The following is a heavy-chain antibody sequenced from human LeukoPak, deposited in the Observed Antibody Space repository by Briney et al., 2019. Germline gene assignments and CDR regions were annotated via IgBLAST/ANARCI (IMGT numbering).Heavy chain of an antibody. CDR1: GFTFSSYA. J-gene: IGHJ6*02. V-gene: IGHV3-74*01. Sequence: GGSLRLSCAASGFTFSSYAMSWVRQAPGEGLVWVSRIDPDGITTKYADSVKGRFTTSRDNARNTLYLQMNSLTAEDTALYYCTRVQAGRSGLMDVWGRGTTVTVSS. D-gene: IGHD2-8*02. CDR3: TRVQAGRSGLMDV. CDR2: IDPDGITT.